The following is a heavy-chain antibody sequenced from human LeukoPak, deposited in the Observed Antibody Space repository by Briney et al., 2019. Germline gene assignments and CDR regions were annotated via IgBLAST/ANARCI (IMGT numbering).Heavy chain of an antibody. Sequence: GASVKVSCKASGGTFSSYTISWVRQAPGQGLEWMGRIIPILGIANYAQKFQGRVTITADKSTSTAYMELSSLRSEGTAVYYCALLHDYGGNSFDYWGQGTLVTVSS. CDR1: GGTFSSYT. J-gene: IGHJ4*02. CDR3: ALLHDYGGNSFDY. D-gene: IGHD4-23*01. CDR2: IIPILGIA. V-gene: IGHV1-69*02.